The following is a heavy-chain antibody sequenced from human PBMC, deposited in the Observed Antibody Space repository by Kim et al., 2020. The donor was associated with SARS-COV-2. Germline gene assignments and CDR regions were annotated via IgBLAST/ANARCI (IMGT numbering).Heavy chain of an antibody. Sequence: GGSLRLSCAASGFTFSDHYMDWVRQAPGKGLEWVGCTRNNANSYSIEYAASVKGRCTVSRDDSKNSLYLQMNSLKTEDTALYYCVRVRLMSGVTGRWFDFWGQGTLVTVSA. V-gene: IGHV3-72*01. J-gene: IGHJ5*01. CDR3: VRVRLMSGVTGRWFDF. CDR1: GFTFSDHY. CDR2: TRNNANSYSI. D-gene: IGHD3-16*01.